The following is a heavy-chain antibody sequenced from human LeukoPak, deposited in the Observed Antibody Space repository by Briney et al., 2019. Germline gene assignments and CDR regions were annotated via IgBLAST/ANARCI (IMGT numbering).Heavy chain of an antibody. CDR3: AKAEGVTLFYYGVDV. D-gene: IGHD3-3*01. CDR1: KFTFGNYA. J-gene: IGHJ4*02. V-gene: IGHV3-23*01. Sequence: GGSLRLSCVASKFTFGNYAMNWVRQAPGKGLEWVSTISSGGGDTYYAGSVKGRFTISRDNSKNTLFLRMNSLRAEDTAVYYCAKAEGVTLFYYGVDVWGQGTLVTVSS. CDR2: ISSGGGDT.